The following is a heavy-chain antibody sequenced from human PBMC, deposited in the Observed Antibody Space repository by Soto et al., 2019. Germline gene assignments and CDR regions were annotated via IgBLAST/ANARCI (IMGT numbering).Heavy chain of an antibody. CDR1: GGSVSSSSYY. J-gene: IGHJ4*02. CDR3: ARRYGYSFDY. V-gene: IGHV4-61*05. CDR2: IYNSGRT. Sequence: PSETLSLTCTVSGGSVSSSSYYWGWIRQPPGKGLEWIGYIYNSGRTNYNPSLKSRVTISVDTSKNQFSLKLSSVTAADTAVYYCARRYGYSFDYWGQGTLVTVSS. D-gene: IGHD1-1*01.